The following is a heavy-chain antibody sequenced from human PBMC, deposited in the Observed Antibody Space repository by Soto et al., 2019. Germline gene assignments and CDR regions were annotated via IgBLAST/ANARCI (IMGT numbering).Heavy chain of an antibody. D-gene: IGHD1-26*01. V-gene: IGHV1-69*13. CDR3: ANLRRLSNGIVGAFDY. CDR2: IIPIFGTA. J-gene: IGHJ4*02. CDR1: GGTFSSYA. Sequence: GASVKVSCKASGGTFSSYAISWVRQAPGQGLEWMGGIIPIFGTANYAQKFQGRVTITADESTSTAYMELSSLRSEDTAVYYCANLRRLSNGIVGAFDYWGQGTLVTVSS.